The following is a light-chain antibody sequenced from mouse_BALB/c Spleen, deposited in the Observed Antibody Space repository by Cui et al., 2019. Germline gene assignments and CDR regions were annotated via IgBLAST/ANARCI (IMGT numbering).Light chain of an antibody. CDR2: GAY. CDR1: ENVGTY. J-gene: IGKJ2*01. V-gene: IGKV6-29*01. Sequence: NIVMTQSPKSMSMSVGERVTLSCKASENVGTYVSWYQQKPEQSPKLLIYGAYNRYPGVPDRFTGSGSATDFTLTISSLQAEDLADYHCGQSYSYLTFGGGTKLEIK. CDR3: GQSYSYLT.